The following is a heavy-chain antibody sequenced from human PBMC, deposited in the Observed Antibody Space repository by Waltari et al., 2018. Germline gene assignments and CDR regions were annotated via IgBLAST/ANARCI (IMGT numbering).Heavy chain of an antibody. V-gene: IGHV1-2*06. Sequence: QVQLVQSGAEVKKPGASVKVSCKASGYTITGYYMPWVRQAPGQGLEWMGRINPNSGVTNYAQKFQGRVTMTRDTSISTAYMELSRLRSDDTAVYYCARAQRIGGSGDYWGQGTLVTVSS. CDR2: INPNSGVT. J-gene: IGHJ4*02. CDR3: ARAQRIGGSGDY. CDR1: GYTITGYY. D-gene: IGHD2-15*01.